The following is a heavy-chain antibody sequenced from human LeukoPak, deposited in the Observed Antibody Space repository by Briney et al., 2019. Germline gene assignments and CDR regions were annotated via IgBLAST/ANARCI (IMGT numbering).Heavy chain of an antibody. J-gene: IGHJ6*02. CDR3: ARGDYGDPKAYYYGMDV. Sequence: PGGSLRLSCAASGFTFSGYWMHWVRQAPGKGLVWVSRINSDGSSTSYADSVKGRFTISRDNAKNTLYLQMNSLRAEDTAVYYCARGDYGDPKAYYYGMDVWGQGTTVTVSS. V-gene: IGHV3-74*01. D-gene: IGHD4-17*01. CDR1: GFTFSGYW. CDR2: INSDGSST.